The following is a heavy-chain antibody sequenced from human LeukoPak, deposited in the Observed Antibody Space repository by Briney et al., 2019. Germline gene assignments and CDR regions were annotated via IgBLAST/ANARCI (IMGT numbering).Heavy chain of an antibody. V-gene: IGHV1-3*01. Sequence: ASVKVSCKASGYTFTSYAMHWVRQAPGQRLGWMGWINAGNGNTKCSQKFQGRVTITRDTSASTAYMELSSLRSEDTAVYYCARDPRNYYGSGSYSGAFDIWGQGTMVTVSS. CDR3: ARDPRNYYGSGSYSGAFDI. CDR2: INAGNGNT. CDR1: GYTFTSYA. D-gene: IGHD3-10*01. J-gene: IGHJ3*02.